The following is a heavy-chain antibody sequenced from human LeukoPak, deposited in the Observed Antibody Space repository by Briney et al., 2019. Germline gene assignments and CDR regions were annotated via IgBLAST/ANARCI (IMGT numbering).Heavy chain of an antibody. D-gene: IGHD4-17*01. CDR3: AKDLVPTPDYGWAFDI. J-gene: IGHJ3*02. Sequence: GGSLRLSCAASGFTFSSYGMHWVRQAPGKGLEWVAFIRYDGSNKYYADSVKGRFTIFRDNSKNTLYLQMNSLRAEDTAVYYCAKDLVPTPDYGWAFDIWGQGTMVTVSS. CDR2: IRYDGSNK. CDR1: GFTFSSYG. V-gene: IGHV3-30*02.